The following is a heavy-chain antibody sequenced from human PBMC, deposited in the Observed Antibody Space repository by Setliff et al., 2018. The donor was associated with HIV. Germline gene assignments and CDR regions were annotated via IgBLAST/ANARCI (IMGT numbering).Heavy chain of an antibody. V-gene: IGHV4-4*07. CDR1: SGSISGFY. CDR2: ISASGTT. D-gene: IGHD3-10*01. Sequence: SETLSLTCTVSSGSISGFYWTWIRQPAGKGLEWIGRISASGTTVYNPSLKSRVIMSVDTSKKYFALRVTSVAAADSAVYYCARDTWFGESEDPFYYYMDVWGKGTTVTVSS. CDR3: ARDTWFGESEDPFYYYMDV. J-gene: IGHJ6*03.